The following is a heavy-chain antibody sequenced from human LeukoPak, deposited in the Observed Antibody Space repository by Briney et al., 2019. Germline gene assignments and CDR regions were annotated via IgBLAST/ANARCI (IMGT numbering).Heavy chain of an antibody. Sequence: ASVKVSCKASGYTFTSYAMHWVRQAPGQRFEWMGWINAGNGNTKYSQKFQGRVTITRDTSASTAYMELSSLRSEDTAVYYCARDLSSGWYGNAFDIWGQGTMVTVSS. V-gene: IGHV1-3*01. CDR1: GYTFTSYA. CDR3: ARDLSSGWYGNAFDI. D-gene: IGHD6-19*01. J-gene: IGHJ3*02. CDR2: INAGNGNT.